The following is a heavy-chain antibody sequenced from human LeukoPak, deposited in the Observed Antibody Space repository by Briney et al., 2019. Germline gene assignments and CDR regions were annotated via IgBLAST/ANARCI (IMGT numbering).Heavy chain of an antibody. D-gene: IGHD6-19*01. Sequence: PGGSLRLSCAASGFTFSSYAMHWVRQAPGKGLEWVAVISYDGSNKYYADSVKGRFTISGDNSKNTLYLQMNSLRAEDTAVYYCARDLDSSGWYYFDYWGQGTLVTVSS. CDR3: ARDLDSSGWYYFDY. CDR2: ISYDGSNK. J-gene: IGHJ4*02. V-gene: IGHV3-30-3*01. CDR1: GFTFSSYA.